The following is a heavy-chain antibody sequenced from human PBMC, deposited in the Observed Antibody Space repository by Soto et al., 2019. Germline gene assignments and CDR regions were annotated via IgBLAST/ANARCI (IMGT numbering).Heavy chain of an antibody. CDR1: GYTFTGYY. J-gene: IGHJ3*01. V-gene: IGHV1-2*02. CDR3: ASTGAGGGGSGN. D-gene: IGHD1-1*01. Sequence: QVQLVQSGAEVKKPGSSVKVSCKASGYTFTGYYMHWVRQAPGQGLEWMGWINPNSGGTNYAQKFQGRVTMNRDTPIHAAYMDLSRLRSDDTDVYYCASTGAGGGGSGNWGQGTMVTVSS. CDR2: INPNSGGT.